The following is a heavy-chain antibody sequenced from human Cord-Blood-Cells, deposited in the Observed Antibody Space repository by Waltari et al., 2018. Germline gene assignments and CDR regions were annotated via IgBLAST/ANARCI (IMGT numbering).Heavy chain of an antibody. CDR2: ISYDGSNK. CDR1: GFTFSSYA. D-gene: IGHD6-19*01. V-gene: IGHV3-30*04. Sequence: QVQLVESGGGVVQPGRSLRLSCAASGFTFSSYAMHWVRQAPGKGLGWVAVISYDGSNKYYADSVKGRFTISRDNSKNTLYLQMNSLRAEDTAVYYCARDLLRAVAGTDYWGQGTLVTVSS. CDR3: ARDLLRAVAGTDY. J-gene: IGHJ4*02.